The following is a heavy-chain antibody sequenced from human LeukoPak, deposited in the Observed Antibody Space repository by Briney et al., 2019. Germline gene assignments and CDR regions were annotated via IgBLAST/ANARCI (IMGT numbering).Heavy chain of an antibody. CDR1: GFTLSDYH. J-gene: IGHJ5*02. D-gene: IGHD3-10*01. V-gene: IGHV3-21*01. Sequence: GGSLRLSCAASGFTLSDYHMNWVRQAPGKGLEWLSSITTISHYIYYAGAVRGRLTISRDNAKNSLYLQVNSLRGEDTAVYYCARSGGPGTYHQLRYNWFDPWGQGTLVTVSS. CDR2: ITTISHYI. CDR3: ARSGGPGTYHQLRYNWFDP.